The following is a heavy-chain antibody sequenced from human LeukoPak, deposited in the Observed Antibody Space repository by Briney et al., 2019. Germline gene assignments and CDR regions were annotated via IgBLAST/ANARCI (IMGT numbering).Heavy chain of an antibody. CDR3: ARARGGTYFDY. D-gene: IGHD1-26*01. CDR2: INSDGSVT. V-gene: IGHV3-74*01. CDR1: GFTFSNYW. J-gene: IGHJ4*02. Sequence: GGSLRLSCAASGFTFSNYWMHWVRQAPGKGLVWVSRINSDGSVTNYADSVKGRFTISRDNAKNTLYPQMNSLTAEDTAVYYCARARGGTYFDYWGQGTLVTVSS.